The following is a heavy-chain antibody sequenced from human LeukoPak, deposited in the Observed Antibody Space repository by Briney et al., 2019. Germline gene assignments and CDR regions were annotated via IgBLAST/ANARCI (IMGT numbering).Heavy chain of an antibody. Sequence: PGGSLRLSCAASGFTFSSYWMHWVRQAPGKGLVWVSRINSDGSSTSYADSVKGRFTISRDNAKNSLYLQMNSLRAEDTAVYYCARDAPYSSGWYASAGAFDIWGQGTMVTVSS. J-gene: IGHJ3*02. D-gene: IGHD6-19*01. CDR2: INSDGSST. CDR3: ARDAPYSSGWYASAGAFDI. CDR1: GFTFSSYW. V-gene: IGHV3-74*01.